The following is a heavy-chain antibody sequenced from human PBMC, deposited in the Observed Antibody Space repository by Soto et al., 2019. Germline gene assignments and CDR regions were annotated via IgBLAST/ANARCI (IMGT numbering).Heavy chain of an antibody. V-gene: IGHV5-10-1*01. CDR1: GYSFTSYW. Sequence: GESLKISCKGSGYSFTSYWISWVRQMPGKGLEWMGRIDPSDSYTNYSPSFQGHVTISADKSISTAYLQWSSLKASDTAMYYCAVELGYYDSSGYYYYDYWGKGTLVTVS. CDR3: AVELGYYDSSGYYYYDY. J-gene: IGHJ4*02. CDR2: IDPSDSYT. D-gene: IGHD3-22*01.